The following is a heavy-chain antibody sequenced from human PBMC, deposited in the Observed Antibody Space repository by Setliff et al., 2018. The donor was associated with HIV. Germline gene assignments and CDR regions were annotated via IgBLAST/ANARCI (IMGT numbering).Heavy chain of an antibody. Sequence: SETLSLTCGVSGDSVSGYYWIWIRQSPGKGLEWIGYMYSSGNSNYNPSLKSRVTMSVDTSNNQVSLYLSSVTAADTAMYYCAISIVGVTSEMYWAQGTLVTVSS. V-gene: IGHV4-59*02. J-gene: IGHJ4*02. D-gene: IGHD2-21*02. CDR3: AISIVGVTSEMY. CDR1: GDSVSGYY. CDR2: MYSSGNS.